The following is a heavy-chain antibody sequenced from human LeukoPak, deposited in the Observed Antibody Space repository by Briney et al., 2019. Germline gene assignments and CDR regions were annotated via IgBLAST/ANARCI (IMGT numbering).Heavy chain of an antibody. Sequence: PSETLSLNCTVSGGSISSSNWWSWVRQPPGKGLEWIGEIYHSGSTNYNPSLKSRVTISVDKSKNQFPLKLSSVTAADTAVYYCARTWGGLSTFDYWGQGTLVTVSS. CDR1: GGSISSSNW. D-gene: IGHD3-3*01. CDR3: ARTWGGLSTFDY. J-gene: IGHJ4*02. CDR2: IYHSGST. V-gene: IGHV4-4*02.